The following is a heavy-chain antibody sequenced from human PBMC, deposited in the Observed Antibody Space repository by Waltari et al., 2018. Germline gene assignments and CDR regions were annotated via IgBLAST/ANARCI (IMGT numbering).Heavy chain of an antibody. CDR1: GFTFSSYS. D-gene: IGHD4-4*01. Sequence: EVQLVESGGGLVKPGGSLRLSCAASGFTFSSYSMNWVRQAPAKGLEWVSSISSSSSYIYYADSVKCRFTISRDNAKNSVYLQMNSLRAEDTAVYYCARAKLRLQPPALCYYYGMDVWGQGTTVTVSS. CDR3: ARAKLRLQPPALCYYYGMDV. CDR2: ISSSSSYI. V-gene: IGHV3-21*01. J-gene: IGHJ6*02.